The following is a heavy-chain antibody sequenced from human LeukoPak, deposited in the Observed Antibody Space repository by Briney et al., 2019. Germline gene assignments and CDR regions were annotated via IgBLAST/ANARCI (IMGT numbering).Heavy chain of an antibody. D-gene: IGHD4-17*01. V-gene: IGHV1-46*01. CDR2: INPSGGST. J-gene: IGHJ5*02. CDR1: GYTFTSYY. Sequence: GASVKVSCKASGYTFTSYYMHWVRRAPGQGLEWMGIINPSGGSTSYAQKFQGRVTMTRDMSTSTVYMELSSLRSEDTAVYYCARGPSTVTTWFDPWGQGTLVTVSS. CDR3: ARGPSTVTTWFDP.